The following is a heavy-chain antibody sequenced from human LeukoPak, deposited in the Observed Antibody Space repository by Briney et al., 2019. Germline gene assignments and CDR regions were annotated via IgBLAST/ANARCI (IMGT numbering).Heavy chain of an antibody. CDR1: GFAVSDNY. J-gene: IGHJ4*02. D-gene: IGHD3-22*01. CDR2: VYSGGNT. Sequence: GGSLRLSCTASGFAVSDNYMAWVRQAPGKGLEWASVVYSGGNTYYADSVEGRFTISRDNSKNTLYLQMNSLRVEDTAVYYCAKDLETHDTSACWGQGTLVTVSS. V-gene: IGHV3-53*01. CDR3: AKDLETHDTSAC.